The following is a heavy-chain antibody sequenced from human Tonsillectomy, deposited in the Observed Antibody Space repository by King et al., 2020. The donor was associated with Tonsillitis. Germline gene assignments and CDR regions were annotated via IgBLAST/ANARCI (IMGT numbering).Heavy chain of an antibody. CDR1: GFTFSSFA. CDR3: ARRDGALDYYYYGMDV. D-gene: IGHD4-17*01. J-gene: IGHJ6*02. CDR2: ISFDGSNK. V-gene: IGHV3-30-3*01. Sequence: VQLVESGGGVVQPGRSLRLSCAASGFTFSSFAMHWVRQAPGKGLEWVASISFDGSNKDYADSVKGRFTISRDNSKNTLNLQMTSLRAEDTAVYYCARRDGALDYYYYGMDVWGQGTTVTVSS.